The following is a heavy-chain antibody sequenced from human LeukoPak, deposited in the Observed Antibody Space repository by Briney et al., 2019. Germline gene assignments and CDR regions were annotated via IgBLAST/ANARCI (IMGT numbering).Heavy chain of an antibody. CDR1: GYFISSGYY. CDR3: ARDHCSGGSCYSFPDWYFDL. CDR2: IYHSGIT. D-gene: IGHD2-15*01. Sequence: PSEALSLTCAVSGYFISSGYYWGWIRQPPGKGLEWIGSIYHSGITYYNPSLKSRVTISVDKSKNQFSLNLSSVTAADTAVYYCARDHCSGGSCYSFPDWYFDLWGRGTLVTVSS. J-gene: IGHJ2*01. V-gene: IGHV4-38-2*02.